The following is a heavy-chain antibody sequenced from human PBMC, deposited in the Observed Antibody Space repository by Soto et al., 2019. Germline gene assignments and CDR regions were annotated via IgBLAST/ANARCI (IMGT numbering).Heavy chain of an antibody. CDR2: ISVSVGST. V-gene: IGHV3-23*01. Sequence: EVQLLQSGGGLVQPGGSLTLSCGVSGFPFAPSTMSWVRQAPGKGLEWVSTISVSVGSTYSADYVQGRFTVSSDISDNTLFLRMTSLTADDTAVYFCAKRDVPHSTSNAYFYDHWGRGVLVTVSS. J-gene: IGHJ4*02. CDR3: AKRDVPHSTSNAYFYDH. CDR1: GFPFAPST. D-gene: IGHD2-21*02.